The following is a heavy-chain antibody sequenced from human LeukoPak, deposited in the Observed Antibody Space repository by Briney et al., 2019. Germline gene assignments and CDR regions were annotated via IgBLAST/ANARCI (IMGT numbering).Heavy chain of an antibody. D-gene: IGHD1-26*01. CDR3: ARHQYSGSYYTAFDI. V-gene: IGHV5-51*01. CDR2: IYPGDSDT. Sequence: GESLKISCKGSGYSFTSYWIGWVRQMPGKGLEWMGIIYPGDSDTRYSPSFQGQVTISADKSITTAYLQWSSLKASDTAMYFCARHQYSGSYYTAFDIWGQGTMVTVSS. CDR1: GYSFTSYW. J-gene: IGHJ3*02.